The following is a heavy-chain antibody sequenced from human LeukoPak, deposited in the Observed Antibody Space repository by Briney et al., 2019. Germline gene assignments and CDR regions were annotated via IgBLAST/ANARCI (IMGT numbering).Heavy chain of an antibody. V-gene: IGHV4-4*02. Sequence: SETLSLTCAISGGSITSSNWWTWVRQPPGKGLEWVGEIYLRGDTNYNPSLESRVSISVDESKTQLSLRLESVTAADTAVYYCARGTITTVTDSWGPGTLVTVSS. CDR3: ARGTITTVTDS. CDR2: IYLRGDT. D-gene: IGHD4-17*01. J-gene: IGHJ4*02. CDR1: GGSITSSNW.